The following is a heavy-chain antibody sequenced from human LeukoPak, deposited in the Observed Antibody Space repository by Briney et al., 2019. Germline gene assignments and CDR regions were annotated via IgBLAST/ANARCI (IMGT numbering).Heavy chain of an antibody. V-gene: IGHV4-34*01. CDR1: GGSFSGYY. CDR3: ARATTGTTNWFDP. CDR2: INRSGST. Sequence: SETLSLTCAVYGGSFSGYYWSWIRQSPGKGLEWIGEINRSGSTNYNPSLKSRVTMSVDTSKNQYSLKLSSVTAADTAVYYCARATTGTTNWFDPWGQGTLVTVSS. J-gene: IGHJ5*02. D-gene: IGHD1-1*01.